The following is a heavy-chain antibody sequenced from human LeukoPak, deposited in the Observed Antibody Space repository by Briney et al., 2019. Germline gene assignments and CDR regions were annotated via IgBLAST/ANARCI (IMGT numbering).Heavy chain of an antibody. Sequence: SETLSLTCTVSGDSISSYYWSWIRQPPGKGLEWIGNIYYSGSTNYNPSLKSRVTISVDTSKNQFSLKLSSVTAADTAVYYCARGIIVGATWGENYNCFDPWGQGTLVTVSS. D-gene: IGHD1-26*01. V-gene: IGHV4-59*01. CDR1: GDSISSYY. CDR2: IYYSGST. J-gene: IGHJ5*02. CDR3: ARGIIVGATWGENYNCFDP.